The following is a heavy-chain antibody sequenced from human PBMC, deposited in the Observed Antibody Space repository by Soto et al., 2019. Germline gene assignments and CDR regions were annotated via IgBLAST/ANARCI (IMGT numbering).Heavy chain of an antibody. J-gene: IGHJ5*02. D-gene: IGHD5-18*01. V-gene: IGHV4-59*01. CDR1: GGSISSYY. Sequence: PSETLSLTCTVSGGSISSYYLTWIRQPPGKGLEWIGYIYYSGSTNDNPSLKSRVTISVDTSKNQFSLKLSSVTAADTAVYYCARALYSDGTKFDPWGQGTLVTVSS. CDR2: IYYSGST. CDR3: ARALYSDGTKFDP.